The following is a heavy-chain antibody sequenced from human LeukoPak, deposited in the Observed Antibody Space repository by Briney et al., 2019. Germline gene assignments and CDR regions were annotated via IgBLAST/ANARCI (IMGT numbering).Heavy chain of an antibody. Sequence: GGSLRLSCAASGITFSRYGMSWVRQAPGKGLEWVSSISSSSSYIYYADSVKDRFTISKDNAKNSLYLQMNSLRAEDTAVYYCARDHYDKNAFDIWGQGTMVTVSS. D-gene: IGHD3-22*01. CDR2: ISSSSSYI. CDR1: GITFSRYG. J-gene: IGHJ3*02. CDR3: ARDHYDKNAFDI. V-gene: IGHV3-21*01.